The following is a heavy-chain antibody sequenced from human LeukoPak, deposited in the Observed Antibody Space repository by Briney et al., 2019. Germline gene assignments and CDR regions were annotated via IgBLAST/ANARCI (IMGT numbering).Heavy chain of an antibody. CDR3: TTSGTPFEY. CDR2: IKNKGDGGTT. D-gene: IGHD3-10*01. Sequence: GGSLRLFCAASGFTLSSYAMSWVRQAPGKGLEWVGRIKNKGDGGTTDYAAPVKGRFTVSRDDSKSTLYLQMNSLKTEDTAVYYCTTSGTPFEYWGQGTLVTVSS. V-gene: IGHV3-15*01. CDR1: GFTLSSYA. J-gene: IGHJ4*02.